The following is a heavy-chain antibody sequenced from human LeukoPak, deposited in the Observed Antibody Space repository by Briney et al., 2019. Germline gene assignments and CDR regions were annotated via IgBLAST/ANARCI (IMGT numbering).Heavy chain of an antibody. CDR2: IYSGGST. CDR3: ARGRWLQALYYSDY. CDR1: GFTVSSNY. J-gene: IGHJ4*02. Sequence: PGGSLRLSCAASGFTVSSNYMSWVRQAPGKGLEWVSVIYSGGSTYYADSVKGRLTISRDNSKNTLYLQMNSLRAEDTAVYYCARGRWLQALYYSDYWGQGTLVTVSS. D-gene: IGHD5-24*01. V-gene: IGHV3-53*01.